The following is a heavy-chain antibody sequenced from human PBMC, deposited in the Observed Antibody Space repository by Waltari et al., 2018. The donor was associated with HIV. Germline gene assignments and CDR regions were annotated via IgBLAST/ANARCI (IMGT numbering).Heavy chain of an antibody. Sequence: QVQLQESGPGLVKPSQTLSLTCTVSGGSITSGTYYWTWIRQPAGKGLEWVGRGYISGSTNYIPSLRSRVTISVDTSKNQFSLKLTSVTAADTAVYYCARGLDILTAHYHWYLDLWGRGTLVTVSS. J-gene: IGHJ2*01. D-gene: IGHD3-9*01. CDR2: GYISGST. CDR3: ARGLDILTAHYHWYLDL. V-gene: IGHV4-61*02. CDR1: GGSITSGTYY.